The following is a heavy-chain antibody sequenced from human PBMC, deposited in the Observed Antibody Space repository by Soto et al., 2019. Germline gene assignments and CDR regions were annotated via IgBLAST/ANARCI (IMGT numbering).Heavy chain of an antibody. Sequence: GSLRLSCAASGFTFSSYSMNWVRQAPGKGLEWVSSISSSSSYIYYADSVKGRFTISRDNAKNSLYLQMNSLRAEDTAVYYCARDQGYSSSWSDAFDIWGQGTMVTVSS. V-gene: IGHV3-21*01. CDR3: ARDQGYSSSWSDAFDI. J-gene: IGHJ3*02. CDR2: ISSSSSYI. D-gene: IGHD6-13*01. CDR1: GFTFSSYS.